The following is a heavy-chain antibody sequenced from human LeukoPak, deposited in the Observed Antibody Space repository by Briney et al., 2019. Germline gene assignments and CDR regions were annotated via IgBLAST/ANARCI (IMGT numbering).Heavy chain of an antibody. J-gene: IGHJ4*01. Sequence: GGSLRLSCAASGFTFSSYAMSWVRQAPGKGLEWVSAISGSGGSTYYADSVKGRFTISRDNAKNSLYLRMNSLRAEDTAVYYCATMSGFDYWGQGTLVTVSS. V-gene: IGHV3-23*01. CDR3: ATMSGFDY. D-gene: IGHD3-10*02. CDR1: GFTFSSYA. CDR2: ISGSGGST.